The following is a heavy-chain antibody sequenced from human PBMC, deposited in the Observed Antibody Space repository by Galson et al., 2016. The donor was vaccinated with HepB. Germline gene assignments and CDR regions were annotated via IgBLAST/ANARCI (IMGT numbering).Heavy chain of an antibody. CDR2: IIPIFGPA. D-gene: IGHD2/OR15-2a*01. CDR3: AREWAPFRIVNPRVRAFDI. V-gene: IGHV1-69*06. Sequence: SVKVSCKASGGTFSSYAISWVRQAPGQGLEWLGGIIPIFGPANSAQKFQGRVTITADKSTSTAYMELSSLRSEDTAVYYCAREWAPFRIVNPRVRAFDIWGQGTMVTVSS. J-gene: IGHJ3*02. CDR1: GGTFSSYA.